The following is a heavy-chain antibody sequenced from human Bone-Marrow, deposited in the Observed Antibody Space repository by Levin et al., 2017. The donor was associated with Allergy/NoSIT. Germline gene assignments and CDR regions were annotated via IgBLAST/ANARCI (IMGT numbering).Heavy chain of an antibody. J-gene: IGHJ4*02. CDR2: IRASGMAT. CDR3: ARTNSRDGYNYFFDS. Sequence: GESLKISCAASGFTFSSHTMNWVRQAPGKGLEWVSFIRASGMATYYADSVRGRFTVSRDDAKNSLYLEMNSLRADDTGVYYCARTNSRDGYNYFFDSWGQGTLVTVSS. D-gene: IGHD5-24*01. CDR1: GFTFSSHT. V-gene: IGHV3-21*01.